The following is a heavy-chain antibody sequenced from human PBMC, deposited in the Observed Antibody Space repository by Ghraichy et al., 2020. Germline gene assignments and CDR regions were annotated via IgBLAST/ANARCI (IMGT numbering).Heavy chain of an antibody. CDR1: GFTFSGYS. V-gene: IGHV3-48*02. CDR2: ISSSGRNK. CDR3: ARGSTVLRFYYYGGMDV. Sequence: GGSPSLSCVGSGFTFSGYSMNWVRQSPGKGLEWVSYISSSGRNKFYADSVKGRFTISRDNAKNSLSLQMNSLRDEDTAVYFCARGSTVLRFYYYGGMDVWGQGTTVTVSS. D-gene: IGHD4/OR15-4a*01. J-gene: IGHJ6*02.